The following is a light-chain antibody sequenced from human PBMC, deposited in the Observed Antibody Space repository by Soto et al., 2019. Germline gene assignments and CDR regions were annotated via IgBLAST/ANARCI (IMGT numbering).Light chain of an antibody. CDR1: QSISSW. Sequence: DIPMTQSPSTLSASVGDRVTITCRARQSISSWLAWDQQKPGKAPKLLIYDASSLESGVPSRFSGSGSGTEFTLTISSLQPDDFATYYCQQYNSYWTFGQGTKVEIK. CDR3: QQYNSYWT. CDR2: DAS. J-gene: IGKJ1*01. V-gene: IGKV1-5*01.